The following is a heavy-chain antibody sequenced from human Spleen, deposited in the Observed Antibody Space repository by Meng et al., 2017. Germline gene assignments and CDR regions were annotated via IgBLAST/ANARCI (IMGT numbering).Heavy chain of an antibody. CDR2: IIPIFGTA. CDR3: AGDYGDFLEFDP. D-gene: IGHD4-17*01. J-gene: IGHJ5*02. Sequence: LVQAGAEVKKPGSPVKVSCKAVGGTFSSYAISWVRQAPGQGLEWMGGIIPIFGTANYAQKFQGRVTITADKSTSTAYMELSSLRSVDTAVYYCAGDYGDFLEFDPWGQGTLVTVSS. CDR1: GGTFSSYA. V-gene: IGHV1-69*06.